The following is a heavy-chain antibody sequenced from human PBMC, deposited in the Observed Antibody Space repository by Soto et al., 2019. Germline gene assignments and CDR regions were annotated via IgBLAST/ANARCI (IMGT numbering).Heavy chain of an antibody. Sequence: PRGAPRLSRAGPGFTFRSYALSGGRPAPGKGVEWVLAISGSGGSTYYADSVKGRFTISRDNSKNTLYLQMNSLRAEDTAVYYCAKNGWDFWSGYYRAPLSYWGQGTLVTVSS. CDR1: GFTFRSYA. D-gene: IGHD3-3*01. CDR2: ISGSGGST. CDR3: AKNGWDFWSGYYRAPLSY. J-gene: IGHJ4*02. V-gene: IGHV3-23*01.